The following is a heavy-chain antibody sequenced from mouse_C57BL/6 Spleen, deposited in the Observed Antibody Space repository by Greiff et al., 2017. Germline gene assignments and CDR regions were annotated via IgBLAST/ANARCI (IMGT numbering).Heavy chain of an antibody. J-gene: IGHJ3*01. CDR2: ISSGSSTI. CDR1: GFTFSDYG. CDR3: ASGYGSSWFAY. Sequence: EVKLVESGGGLVKPGGSLKLSCAASGFTFSDYGMHWVRQAPEKGLEWVAYISSGSSTIYYAETLKGRFTISRDNAKNTLFLQMTILRSEDTAMYYCASGYGSSWFAYWGQGTLVTVSA. D-gene: IGHD1-1*01. V-gene: IGHV5-17*01.